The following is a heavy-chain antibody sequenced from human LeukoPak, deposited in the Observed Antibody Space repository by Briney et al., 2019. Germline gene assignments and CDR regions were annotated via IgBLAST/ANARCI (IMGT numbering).Heavy chain of an antibody. CDR2: IGPYNGYT. J-gene: IGHJ4*02. D-gene: IGHD2-15*01. CDR3: VREKYCSGDTCYSGAIDS. V-gene: IGHV1-18*01. Sequence: GASVKVSCKASGYISTNYGISWVRQAPGQGLEWMGWIGPYNGYTNYAQKLQGRVTLTTDTSTSTAYMDLRSLRSDDTAVYYCVREKYCSGDTCYSGAIDSWGQGTLVTVSS. CDR1: GYISTNYG.